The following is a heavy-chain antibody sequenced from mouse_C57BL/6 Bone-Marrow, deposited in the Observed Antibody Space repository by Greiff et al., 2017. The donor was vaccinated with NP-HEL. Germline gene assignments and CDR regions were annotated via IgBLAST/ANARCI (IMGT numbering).Heavy chain of an antibody. Sequence: QVQLQQPGAELVKPGASVKMSCKASGYTFTSYWITWVKQRPGQGLEWIGDIYPGSGSTNYNEKFKSKATLTVDTSSSTAYMQLSSLTSEDSAVYYYARDGSSSYYFDYWGQGTTLTVSS. CDR2: IYPGSGST. V-gene: IGHV1-55*01. CDR1: GYTFTSYW. CDR3: ARDGSSSYYFDY. D-gene: IGHD1-1*01. J-gene: IGHJ2*01.